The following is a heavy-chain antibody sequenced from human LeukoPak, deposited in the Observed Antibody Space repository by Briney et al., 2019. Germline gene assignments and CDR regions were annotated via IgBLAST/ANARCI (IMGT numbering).Heavy chain of an antibody. J-gene: IGHJ4*02. Sequence: GASVKVSCKASGYTFTAYSMHWVRQAPGQGLEYMGWINPNSGDTNYAQKFQGRVTMTRDTSMSTAYMELSGLRFDDTAVYYCARDGGPGDGYSFDYWGQGTLVTVSS. CDR2: INPNSGDT. V-gene: IGHV1-2*02. CDR1: GYTFTAYS. CDR3: ARDGGPGDGYSFDY. D-gene: IGHD1-26*01.